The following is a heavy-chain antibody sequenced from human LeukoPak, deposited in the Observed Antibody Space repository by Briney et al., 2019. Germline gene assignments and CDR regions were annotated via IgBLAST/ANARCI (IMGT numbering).Heavy chain of an antibody. CDR2: VSGSGGST. D-gene: IGHD2-21*02. CDR1: GFTFSSYA. Sequence: GCSLRLSCAASGFTFSSYAMSWVRQAPGKGLEWVSGVSGSGGSTYYADSVKGRFTISRDNSKNTLYLQMNSLRAEDTAVYYCAKDAAYCGGDCYWGWFDPWGQGTLVTVSS. V-gene: IGHV3-23*01. CDR3: AKDAAYCGGDCYWGWFDP. J-gene: IGHJ5*02.